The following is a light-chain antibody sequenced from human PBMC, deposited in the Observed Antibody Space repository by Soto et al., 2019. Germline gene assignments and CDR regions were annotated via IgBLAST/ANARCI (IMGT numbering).Light chain of an antibody. CDR1: SSDVGGYNY. Sequence: QSVLTQPASVSGSPGQSITISCTGASSDVGGYNYVSWYLLHPGKAPRLMIYEVSNRPSGVSNRFSGSKSGNTASLTISGLQAEDEGDYYCTSYTSFSTRVFGTGTKLTVL. J-gene: IGLJ1*01. CDR3: TSYTSFSTRV. CDR2: EVS. V-gene: IGLV2-14*01.